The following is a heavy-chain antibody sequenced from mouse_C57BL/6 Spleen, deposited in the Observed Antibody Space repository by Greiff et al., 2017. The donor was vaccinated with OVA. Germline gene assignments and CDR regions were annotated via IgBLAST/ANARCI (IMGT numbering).Heavy chain of an antibody. D-gene: IGHD2-2*01. Sequence: VQLQQSGAELVKPGASVKLSCTASGYNIKDYYMHWVKQRTEQGLEWIGRIDPEDGDTKYAQKFQGKATITADTSSNTAYLQLSSLTSEDTAVYYCATFYYGCDEEKAMDYWGQGTSVTVSS. CDR1: GYNIKDYY. CDR3: ATFYYGCDEEKAMDY. CDR2: IDPEDGDT. V-gene: IGHV14-2*01. J-gene: IGHJ4*01.